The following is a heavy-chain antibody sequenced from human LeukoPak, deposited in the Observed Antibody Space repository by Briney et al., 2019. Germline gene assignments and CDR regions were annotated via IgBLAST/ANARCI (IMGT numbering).Heavy chain of an antibody. CDR1: GFTFSSYS. Sequence: GGSLRLSCAASGFTFSSYSMNWVRQAPGKGLEWVSYISSSGSTIYYADSVEGRFTISRDNAKNSLYLQMNSLRAEDTAVYYCATLAGDSYGSEDFDYWGQGTLVTVSS. D-gene: IGHD5-18*01. CDR2: ISSSGSTI. J-gene: IGHJ4*02. V-gene: IGHV3-48*04. CDR3: ATLAGDSYGSEDFDY.